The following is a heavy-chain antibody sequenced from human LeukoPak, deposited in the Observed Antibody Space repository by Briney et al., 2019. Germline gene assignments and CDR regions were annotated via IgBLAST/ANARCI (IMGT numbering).Heavy chain of an antibody. CDR1: GGSISGYY. J-gene: IGHJ4*01. CDR3: ARVQDFETRGYYLGY. V-gene: IGHV4-4*07. D-gene: IGHD3-22*01. Sequence: KPSETLSLTCTVSGGSISGYYWSWIRQTAGKGLEWIGRIYISESTNYNPSLKSRVTMSVDTFKNQFSLTLSSVTAADTAVYYCARVQDFETRGYYLGYWGHGTLVTVSS. CDR2: IYISEST.